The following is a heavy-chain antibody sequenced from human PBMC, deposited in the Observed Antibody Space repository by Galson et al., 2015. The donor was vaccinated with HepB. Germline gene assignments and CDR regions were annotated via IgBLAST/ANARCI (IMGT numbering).Heavy chain of an antibody. CDR3: ARGRYNDYVWGTYRYFDH. J-gene: IGHJ4*02. Sequence: SEPLSLTCTAYGASFSIHYWSWIRQSPGQGLEWIGEINPSGSTNYSPSLKRRLTISADTSKKQFSLELSSVTAADTAVYYCARGRYNDYVWGTYRYFDHWGQGTLVTVSS. CDR1: GASFSIHY. V-gene: IGHV4-34*01. D-gene: IGHD3-16*02. CDR2: INPSGST.